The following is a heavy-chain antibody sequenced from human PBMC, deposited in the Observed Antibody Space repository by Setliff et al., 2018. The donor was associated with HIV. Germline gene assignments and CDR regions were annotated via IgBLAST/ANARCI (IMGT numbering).Heavy chain of an antibody. CDR1: GGSFSGYY. CDR3: ARVGYYDTSFDY. D-gene: IGHD3-22*01. V-gene: IGHV4-34*01. Sequence: SETLSLTCDVYGGSFSGYYWSWIRQPPGKGLEWIGKINHSGSTNYNPSLKSRVTISVDTSKNQFSLKLGSVSAADTAVYYCARVGYYDTSFDYWGQGTLVTVSS. CDR2: INHSGST. J-gene: IGHJ4*02.